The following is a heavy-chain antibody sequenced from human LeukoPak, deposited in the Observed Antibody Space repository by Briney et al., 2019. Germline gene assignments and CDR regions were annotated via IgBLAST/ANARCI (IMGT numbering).Heavy chain of an antibody. CDR1: GFTFDDYA. Sequence: GGSLILSCTASGFTFDDYAMHWVRQAPGKGLEWVSGISWNSDYIAYADSVKGRFTISRDNAKNSLYLQVNSLRAEDTALYYCAKDRYRSGSYSHFDYWGQGTLVTVSS. J-gene: IGHJ4*02. V-gene: IGHV3-9*01. CDR3: AKDRYRSGSYSHFDY. CDR2: ISWNSDYI. D-gene: IGHD1-26*01.